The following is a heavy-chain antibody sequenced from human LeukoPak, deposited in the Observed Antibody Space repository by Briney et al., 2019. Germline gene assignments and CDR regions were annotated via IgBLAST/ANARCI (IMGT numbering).Heavy chain of an antibody. Sequence: ETLSLTCTVSGGSISSSSYYWGWIRQPPGKGLEWVSVIYSGGSTYYADSVKGRFTISRDNSKNTLYLQMNSLRAEDTAVYYCARVDTWLVGGVSHYYYMDVWGKGTTVTISS. CDR2: IYSGGST. CDR1: GGSISSSSYY. V-gene: IGHV3-66*01. D-gene: IGHD6-19*01. CDR3: ARVDTWLVGGVSHYYYMDV. J-gene: IGHJ6*03.